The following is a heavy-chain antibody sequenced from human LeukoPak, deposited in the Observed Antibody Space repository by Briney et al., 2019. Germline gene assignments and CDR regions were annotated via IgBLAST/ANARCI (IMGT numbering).Heavy chain of an antibody. V-gene: IGHV3-23*01. CDR2: ISGSGGST. CDR3: AKDESGGYSYGYPPFDY. Sequence: GGSLRLSCAASGFTFSSYAMSWVRQAPGKGLEWVSAISGSGGSTYYADSVKGRFTISRDNSKNTLYLQMNSLRAEDTAVYYCAKDESGGYSYGYPPFDYWGQGTLVTVSS. D-gene: IGHD5-18*01. CDR1: GFTFSSYA. J-gene: IGHJ4*02.